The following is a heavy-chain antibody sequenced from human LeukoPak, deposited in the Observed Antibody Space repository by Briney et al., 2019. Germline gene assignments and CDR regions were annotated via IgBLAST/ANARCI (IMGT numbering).Heavy chain of an antibody. D-gene: IGHD2-2*01. J-gene: IGHJ4*02. CDR1: GFTFSSYG. Sequence: GGSLRLSCAASGFTFSSYGMHWVRQAPGKGLEWVAFIRYDGSNKYYADSVKGRFTISRDNSKNTLYLQMNSLRAEDTAVYYCAKDRVWGPAAFDYWGQGTLVTVPS. CDR2: IRYDGSNK. V-gene: IGHV3-30*02. CDR3: AKDRVWGPAAFDY.